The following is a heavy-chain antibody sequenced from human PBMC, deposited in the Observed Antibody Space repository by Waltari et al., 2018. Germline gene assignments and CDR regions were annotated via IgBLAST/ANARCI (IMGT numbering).Heavy chain of an antibody. CDR1: GGSFSGYY. V-gene: IGHV4-34*01. Sequence: QVQLQQWGAGLLKPSETLSLTCAVYGGSFSGYYWSWIRQPPGKGLGWIGEINHIGSTTFNPSLKSRVTISVDTSKNQFSLKLSSVTAADAAVYYCARGLGMITFGGVISRGSWFDPWGRGTLVTVSS. CDR3: ARGLGMITFGGVISRGSWFDP. CDR2: INHIGST. D-gene: IGHD3-16*02. J-gene: IGHJ5*02.